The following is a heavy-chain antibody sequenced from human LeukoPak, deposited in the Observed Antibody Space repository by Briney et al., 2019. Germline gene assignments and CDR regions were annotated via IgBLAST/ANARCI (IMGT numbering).Heavy chain of an antibody. CDR2: ISGSGRT. CDR1: GFRFRSYG. Sequence: GGSLRLSCATSGFRFRSYGMSWVRQAPGKGLEWVSSISGSGRTYYADSVRGRVTCSRDDSKSAVSLVMNSLRAEDTAVYYCAKDFGDFYPPLFDSWGHGTLVTVSS. V-gene: IGHV3-23*01. D-gene: IGHD4-17*01. CDR3: AKDFGDFYPPLFDS. J-gene: IGHJ4*01.